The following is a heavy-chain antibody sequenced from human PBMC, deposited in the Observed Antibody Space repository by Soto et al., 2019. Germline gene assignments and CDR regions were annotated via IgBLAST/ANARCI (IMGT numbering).Heavy chain of an antibody. V-gene: IGHV4-4*07. J-gene: IGHJ5*02. CDR3: EREVATTVRNRLDP. CDR2: IYTSGST. CDR1: VGSISSYY. D-gene: IGHD4-4*01. Sequence: LSLTCTVSVGSISSYYWSWIRQPAGKGLEWIGRIYTSGSTNYNPSLKSRVTMSVDTYKNQFSLKLSSVTAADKAVYYCEREVATTVRNRLDPWGQGNLVTFSS.